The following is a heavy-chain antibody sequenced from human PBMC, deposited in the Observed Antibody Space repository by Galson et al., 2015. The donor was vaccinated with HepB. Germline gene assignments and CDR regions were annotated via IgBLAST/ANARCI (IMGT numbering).Heavy chain of an antibody. J-gene: IGHJ1*01. CDR3: AKDWLEWLPRAEYFQH. CDR1: GFIFQNYG. CDR2: ISGGGDIT. Sequence: SLRLSCAASGFIFQNYGMSWVRQAPGKGLEWVSTISGGGDITYYPDSVKGRFTISRDNSKNTLYMQVNSLRAEDTAVYYCAKDWLEWLPRAEYFQHWGQGTLVTVSS. D-gene: IGHD3-3*01. V-gene: IGHV3-23*01.